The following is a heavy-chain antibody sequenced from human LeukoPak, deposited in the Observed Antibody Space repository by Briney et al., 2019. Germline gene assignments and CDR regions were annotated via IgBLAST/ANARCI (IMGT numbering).Heavy chain of an antibody. CDR2: INSDGGSR. D-gene: IGHD5-12*01. CDR1: RFLFSIYW. CDR3: AREDYSGYDFFDY. J-gene: IGHJ4*02. V-gene: IGHV3-74*01. Sequence: GVSVRLPCAASRFLFSIYWMHWVRHAPGKGLVWVSLINSDGGSRNYADSVKGRFTISRDNAKNTLYLQMNSLRVEDTAVYYCAREDYSGYDFFDYWGQGSLVTVSS.